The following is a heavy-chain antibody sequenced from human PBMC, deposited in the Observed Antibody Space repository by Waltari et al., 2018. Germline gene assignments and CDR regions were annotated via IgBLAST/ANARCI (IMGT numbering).Heavy chain of an antibody. CDR2: INPSGGRT. V-gene: IGHV1-46*01. CDR3: ARGGITIFGVRLFDY. CDR1: GYTFTSYY. J-gene: IGHJ4*02. D-gene: IGHD3-3*01. Sequence: QVQLVQSRAEVKKPGATVKVSCQASGYTFTSYYMHGGRHAPGQGLEWMGIINPSGGRTSYAQKFQGRVTMTRDTSTSTVYMEMSSLISEDTAVYYCARGGITIFGVRLFDYWGQGTLVTVSS.